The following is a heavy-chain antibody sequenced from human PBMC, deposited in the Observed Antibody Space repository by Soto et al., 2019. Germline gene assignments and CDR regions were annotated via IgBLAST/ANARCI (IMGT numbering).Heavy chain of an antibody. CDR2: INAGNGNT. V-gene: IGHV1-3*01. J-gene: IGHJ3*02. CDR1: GYTLTSYA. CDR3: ARVRGSATRLRAFDI. Sequence: GASVKFSCRSSGYTLTSYAMHWVRRAPGQRLEWMGWINAGNGNTKYSQKFQGRVTITRDTSASTAYMELSSLRSEDTAVYYCARVRGSATRLRAFDIWGQGTMVTVSS. D-gene: IGHD3-16*01.